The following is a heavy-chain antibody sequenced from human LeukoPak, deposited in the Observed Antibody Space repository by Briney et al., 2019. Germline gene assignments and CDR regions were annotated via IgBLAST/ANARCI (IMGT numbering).Heavy chain of an antibody. D-gene: IGHD4-23*01. CDR2: TYYRSKWYN. CDR3: VRSGGHGSFDI. V-gene: IGHV6-1*01. Sequence: SQTLSLTCTGSADSFSSYYVAWGTTRQSPSRGLEWLGRTYYRSKWYNDYAVSVKSRITINPDTSKNQFSLQLTSVTPEDTAVYYWVRSGGHGSFDIWGQGTMVTVSS. J-gene: IGHJ3*02. CDR1: ADSFSSYYVA.